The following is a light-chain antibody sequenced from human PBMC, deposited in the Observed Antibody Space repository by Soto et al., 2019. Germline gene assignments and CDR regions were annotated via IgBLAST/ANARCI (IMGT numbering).Light chain of an antibody. Sequence: DIQMTQSPSTLSASVGYRFTITCRASQNIDTWVAWYQLKPGKAPKFLIYKASTLQSGVPSRFGGSGSGTEFTLTISSLQPDDFATYYCQQYNIYSPRAFGQGTKVE. J-gene: IGKJ1*01. V-gene: IGKV1-5*03. CDR1: QNIDTW. CDR2: KAS. CDR3: QQYNIYSPRA.